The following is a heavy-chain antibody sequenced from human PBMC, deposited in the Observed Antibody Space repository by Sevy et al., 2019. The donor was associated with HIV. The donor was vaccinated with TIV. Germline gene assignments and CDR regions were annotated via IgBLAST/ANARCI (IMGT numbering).Heavy chain of an antibody. CDR1: GFTFSNYD. CDR3: ARLVSCGGDCYYLDS. V-gene: IGHV3-30*04. D-gene: IGHD2-21*02. CDR2: ISHDERYK. J-gene: IGHJ4*02. Sequence: GGSLRLSCAASGFTFSNYDMHWVRQAPGKGLYWVAVISHDERYKNYAESVKVRFTISRDNFKNTLFLQMDSLRPEDTAVYFCARLVSCGGDCYYLDSWGQGALVTVSS.